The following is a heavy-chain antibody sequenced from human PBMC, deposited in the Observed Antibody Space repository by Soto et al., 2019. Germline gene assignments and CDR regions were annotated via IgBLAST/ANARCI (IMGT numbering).Heavy chain of an antibody. Sequence: SVKVSCKASGGTFSSYAISWVRQAPGQGLEWMGGIIPIFGTANYAQKFQGRVTITADKSTSTAYMELSSLRSEDTAVYYCESDGQENYYGMDVWGQRTTVTVS. V-gene: IGHV1-69*06. J-gene: IGHJ6*02. CDR2: IIPIFGTA. CDR1: GGTFSSYA. CDR3: ESDGQENYYGMDV.